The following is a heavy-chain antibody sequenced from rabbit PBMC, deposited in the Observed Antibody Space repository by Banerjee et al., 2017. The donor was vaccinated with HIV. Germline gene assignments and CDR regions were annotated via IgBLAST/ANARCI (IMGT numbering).Heavy chain of an antibody. J-gene: IGHJ4*01. Sequence: QSLEESGGDLVKPEGSLTLTCTASGFDFSSYTMCWVRQAPGKGLEWIACIYNGDGTTWYASWAKGRFTISRTSSTTVTLQMTSLTAADTATYFCATRYAGYDGYGVAASYFNLWGPGTLVTVS. CDR3: ATRYAGYDGYGVAASYFNL. CDR1: GFDFSSYT. CDR2: IYNGDGTT. D-gene: IGHD7-1*01. V-gene: IGHV1S40*01.